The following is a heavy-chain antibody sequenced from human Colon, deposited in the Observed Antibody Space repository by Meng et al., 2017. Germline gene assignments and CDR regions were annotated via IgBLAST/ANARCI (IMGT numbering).Heavy chain of an antibody. CDR2: TYYRSEWQN. CDR1: GDSVSSNRAL. CDR3: TTWYGEY. D-gene: IGHD3-10*01. Sequence: VQLQQSGPGLVKPPQTPSLTFAISGDSVSSNRALWHWVMQSPSRGLEWLGQTYYRSEWQNHYGVSAKSRITINADTSRKHFSLHLNSVTTEDTAVYYCTTWYGEYWGQGTLVTVSS. V-gene: IGHV6-1*01. J-gene: IGHJ4*02.